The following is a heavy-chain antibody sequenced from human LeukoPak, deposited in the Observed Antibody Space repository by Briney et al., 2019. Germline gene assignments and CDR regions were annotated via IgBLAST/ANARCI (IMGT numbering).Heavy chain of an antibody. V-gene: IGHV3-23*01. CDR1: GLASSDCP. D-gene: IGHD3-10*01. CDR2: SSCSGSRA. CDR3: AKEGHGGITMAWGIRNLPFYFDY. J-gene: IGHJ4*02. Sequence: GGRLRLSGVSPGLASSDCPMCWRRLDPGTGLEWLIPSSCSGSRAYYADSVKGRFTISRDNSKSTVYVQMNRLRGEDTAVYYCAKEGHGGITMAWGIRNLPFYFDYWGQGTLVTASS.